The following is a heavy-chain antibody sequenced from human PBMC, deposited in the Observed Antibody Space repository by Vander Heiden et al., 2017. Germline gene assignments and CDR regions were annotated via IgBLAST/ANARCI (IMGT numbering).Heavy chain of an antibody. Sequence: EVQRVEPGRRLVQPGGSLKLPCAATGFTVSGSPLHWVRQASGKALEWVVRPRSKTYSYANAYAASVKGRFTISRDDSKTTAYLQRNSLKTDETAVYYGTASGYLDYYGMDVWGQGTTVTVSS. CDR2: PRSKTYSYAN. J-gene: IGHJ6*02. D-gene: IGHD5-12*01. CDR1: GFTVSGSP. CDR3: TASGYLDYYGMDV. V-gene: IGHV3-73*02.